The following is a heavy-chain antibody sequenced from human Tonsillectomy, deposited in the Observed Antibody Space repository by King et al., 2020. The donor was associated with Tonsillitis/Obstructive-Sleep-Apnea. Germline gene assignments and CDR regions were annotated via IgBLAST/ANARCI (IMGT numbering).Heavy chain of an antibody. Sequence: VQLVESGGGLVQPGGSLRLSCAASGFTCSSYSMNWVRQAPGKGLEWVSYISSSSSTIYYADSVKGRFTISRDNAKNSLYLQMNSLRDEDTAVYYCARDPIIVATNDWYFDLWGRGTLVTVSS. V-gene: IGHV3-48*02. CDR1: GFTCSSYS. CDR3: ARDPIIVATNDWYFDL. J-gene: IGHJ2*01. D-gene: IGHD5-12*01. CDR2: ISSSSSTI.